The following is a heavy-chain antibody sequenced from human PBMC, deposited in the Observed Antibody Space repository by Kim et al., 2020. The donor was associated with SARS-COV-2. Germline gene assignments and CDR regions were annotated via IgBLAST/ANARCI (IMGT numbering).Heavy chain of an antibody. J-gene: IGHJ4*02. V-gene: IGHV7-4-1*02. CDR3: ARGGPSLTGIAVAGTPAHFDY. Sequence: ASVKVSCKASGYTFTSYAMNWVRQAPGQGLEWMGWINTNTGNPTYAQGFTGRFVFSLDTSVSTAYLQISSLKAEDTAVYYCARGGPSLTGIAVAGTPAHFDYWGQGTLVTVSS. D-gene: IGHD6-19*01. CDR1: GYTFTSYA. CDR2: INTNTGNP.